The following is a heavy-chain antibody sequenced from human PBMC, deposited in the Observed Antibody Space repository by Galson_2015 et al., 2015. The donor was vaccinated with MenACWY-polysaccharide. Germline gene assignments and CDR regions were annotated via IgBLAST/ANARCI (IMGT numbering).Heavy chain of an antibody. CDR3: SKDPNGETAFGP. CDR2: INTDGSQK. D-gene: IGHD3-10*01. CDR1: RFTFSNLW. Sequence: SLRLSCAASRFTFSNLWMSWVRQAPGKGLEWVALINTDGSQKRYMDSVQGRFAISRDNAKNSLYLQMDSLRVEDTSVYYCSKDPNGETAFGPWGQGTLVTVSS. J-gene: IGHJ5*02. V-gene: IGHV3-7*01.